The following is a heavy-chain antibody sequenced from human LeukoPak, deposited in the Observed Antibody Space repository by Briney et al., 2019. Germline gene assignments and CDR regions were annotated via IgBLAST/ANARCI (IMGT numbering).Heavy chain of an antibody. CDR2: IYYSGST. CDR3: ARHHFVSDGYKFDYYYGMDV. D-gene: IGHD5-24*01. V-gene: IGHV4-59*08. CDR1: GGSISSYY. J-gene: IGHJ6*02. Sequence: SETLSLTCTVSGGSISSYYWSWIRQPPGKGLEWIGYIYYSGSTNYNPSLKSRVTTSVDTSKNQFSLKLSSVTAADTAVYYCARHHFVSDGYKFDYYYGMDVWGQGTTVTVSS.